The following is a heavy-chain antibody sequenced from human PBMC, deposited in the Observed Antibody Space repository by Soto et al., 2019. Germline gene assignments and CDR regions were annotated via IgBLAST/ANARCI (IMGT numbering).Heavy chain of an antibody. J-gene: IGHJ3*02. D-gene: IGHD3-22*01. CDR2: ISYSGST. CDR1: GGSISRYY. Sequence: SDTLSLTFTVSGGSISRYYWSWIRQPPGKGLEWIGYISYSGSTNYNPSLKSRVTISVDTSKNQFSLKLSSVTAADTAVYYCARHLLLYYYDSSGYYLRDAFDIWGQGTMVT. CDR3: ARHLLLYYYDSSGYYLRDAFDI. V-gene: IGHV4-59*08.